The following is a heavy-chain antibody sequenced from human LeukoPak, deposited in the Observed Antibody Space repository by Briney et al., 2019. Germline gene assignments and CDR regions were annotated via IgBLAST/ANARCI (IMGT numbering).Heavy chain of an antibody. CDR1: GFMFDDYG. CDR2: INWNGGST. D-gene: IGHD3-10*01. V-gene: IGHV3-20*04. J-gene: IGHJ6*03. Sequence: GGSLRLSCAASGFMFDDYGMSWVRQDPGKGLEWVSGINWNGGSTGYADSVKGRFTISRDNAKNSLYLQMNSLRAEDTALYYCARAPIYYYGSGSYSHYYHMDVWGKGTTVTVSS. CDR3: ARAPIYYYGSGSYSHYYHMDV.